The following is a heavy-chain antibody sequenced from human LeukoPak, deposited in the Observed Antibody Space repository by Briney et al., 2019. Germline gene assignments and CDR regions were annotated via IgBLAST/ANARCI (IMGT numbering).Heavy chain of an antibody. CDR2: IYYSGST. CDR3: ARHQGGSGSYYNGFDY. V-gene: IGHV4-59*01. Sequence: PSQTLSLIYTVGRGSISSEYWGWIRQPPGKGLEWVGDIYYSGSTDDNPSLKSRVTISVDTSEHQFPLKLSSGTAADRAVYYWARHQGGSGSYYNGFDYWGQGTLVTVSS. J-gene: IGHJ4*02. CDR1: RGSISSEY. D-gene: IGHD3-10*01.